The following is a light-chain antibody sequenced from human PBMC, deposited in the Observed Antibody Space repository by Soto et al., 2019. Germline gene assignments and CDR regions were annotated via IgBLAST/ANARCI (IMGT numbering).Light chain of an antibody. V-gene: IGLV1-47*01. CDR2: RNN. J-gene: IGLJ3*02. CDR3: AAWDDSGSGWV. CDR1: SSNVGSNY. Sequence: QSVLTQPPSASGTPGQRVTISCSGSSSNVGSNYVYWYQQLPGTAPKLLIYRNNERPSVVPDRFSGSKSGTSASLSISVLRSEDEADYYCAAWDDSGSGWVFGGGTKVTVL.